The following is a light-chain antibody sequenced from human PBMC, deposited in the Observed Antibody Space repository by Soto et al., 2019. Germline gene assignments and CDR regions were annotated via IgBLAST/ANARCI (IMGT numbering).Light chain of an antibody. Sequence: QSALTQPPSASGSPGQSVTISCIGTSSDVGGYNYVSWYQQHPGKAPKLMIYEVSKLPSGVTDRFSGSKSGNTASLTVSGLEAEDESDYYCSSYASSNSLGVFGGGTKLTVL. J-gene: IGLJ2*01. CDR3: SSYASSNSLGV. CDR1: SSDVGGYNY. V-gene: IGLV2-8*01. CDR2: EVS.